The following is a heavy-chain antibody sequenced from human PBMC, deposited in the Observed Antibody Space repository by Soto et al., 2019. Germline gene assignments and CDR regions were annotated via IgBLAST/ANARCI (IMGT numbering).Heavy chain of an antibody. Sequence: GASVKVSCKVSGYTLTELSMHWVRQAPGKGLEWMGGFDPEDGETIYAQKFQGRVTMTEDTSIDTAYMELSSLRSEDTAVYYCATAPRYYYDSSGYSLIDYWGQGTLVTVSS. CDR1: GYTLTELS. J-gene: IGHJ4*02. V-gene: IGHV1-24*01. CDR2: FDPEDGET. D-gene: IGHD3-22*01. CDR3: ATAPRYYYDSSGYSLIDY.